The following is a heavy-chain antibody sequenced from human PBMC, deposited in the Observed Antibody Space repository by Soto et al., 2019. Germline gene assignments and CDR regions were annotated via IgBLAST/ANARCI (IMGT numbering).Heavy chain of an antibody. CDR2: ISYDGSNK. CDR1: GFTFSSYG. CDR3: AKSTASRSLDCSGGSCYLTVLDY. V-gene: IGHV3-30*18. D-gene: IGHD2-15*01. J-gene: IGHJ4*02. Sequence: GGSLRLSCAASGFTFSSYGMHWVRQAPGKGLEWVAVISYDGSNKYYADSVKGRFTISRDNSKNTLYLQMNSLRAEDTAVYYCAKSTASRSLDCSGGSCYLTVLDYWGQGTLVTVSS.